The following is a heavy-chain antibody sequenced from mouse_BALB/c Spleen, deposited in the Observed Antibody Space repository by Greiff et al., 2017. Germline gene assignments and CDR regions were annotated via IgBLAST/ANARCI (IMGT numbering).Heavy chain of an antibody. CDR1: GFTFSSYG. Sequence: EVKLMESGGDLVKPGGSLKLSCAASGFTFSSYGMSWVRQTPDKRLEWVATISSGGSYTYYPDSVKGRFTISRDNAKNTLYLQMSSLKSEDTAMYCCASHDGYLAYWGQGTLVTVSA. CDR2: ISSGGSYT. D-gene: IGHD2-3*01. CDR3: ASHDGYLAY. V-gene: IGHV5-6*01. J-gene: IGHJ3*01.